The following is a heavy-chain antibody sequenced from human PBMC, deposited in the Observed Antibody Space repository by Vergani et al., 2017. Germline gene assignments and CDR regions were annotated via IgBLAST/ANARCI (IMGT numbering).Heavy chain of an antibody. D-gene: IGHD3-3*01. J-gene: IGHJ6*02. Sequence: EVQLVESGGGLVKPGGSLRLSCAASGFTFSSYSMNWVRQAPGKGLEWVSSISSSSSYIYYADSVKGRFTISRDNAKNSLYLQMNSLRAEDSAVYYCARDLLQSQSTYYDFWSGYSYLYGRDVWGQGP. CDR3: ARDLLQSQSTYYDFWSGYSYLYGRDV. CDR2: ISSSSSYI. CDR1: GFTFSSYS. V-gene: IGHV3-21*01.